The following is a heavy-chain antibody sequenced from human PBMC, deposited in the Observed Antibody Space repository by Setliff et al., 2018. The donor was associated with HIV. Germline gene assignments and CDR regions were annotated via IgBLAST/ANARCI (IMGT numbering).Heavy chain of an antibody. Sequence: GGSLRLSCAASGFTVSSNYMSWVRQAPGKGLEWVSIIYDGGNTYYADSVKGRFTISRDNSKNTLYLQMNSLRAEDTAVYYCAKTYYYDSSGYYYFDSWGQGTLVTVSS. D-gene: IGHD3-22*01. CDR3: AKTYYYDSSGYYYFDS. CDR2: IYDGGNT. J-gene: IGHJ4*02. V-gene: IGHV3-53*01. CDR1: GFTVSSNY.